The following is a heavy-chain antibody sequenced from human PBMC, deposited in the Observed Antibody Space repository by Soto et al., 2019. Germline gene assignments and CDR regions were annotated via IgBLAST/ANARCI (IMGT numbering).Heavy chain of an antibody. CDR2: ISAYNVNT. D-gene: IGHD3-10*01. V-gene: IGHV1-18*04. Sequence: VQLVQSGAEVKKPGASVQVSCKASGYTFSSNGISWVRQAPGQGLEWMGWISAYNVNTNYAQQLQGRVTMTTDTSTSTAYMERRSRRSDDTAVYYCARGLVTMVRGVTSTYYYYYGMDVWGQGTAVTVSS. CDR1: GYTFSSNG. CDR3: ARGLVTMVRGVTSTYYYYYGMDV. J-gene: IGHJ6*02.